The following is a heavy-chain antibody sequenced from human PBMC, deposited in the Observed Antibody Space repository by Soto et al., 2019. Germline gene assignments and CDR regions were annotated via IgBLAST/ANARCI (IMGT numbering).Heavy chain of an antibody. V-gene: IGHV3-30-3*01. D-gene: IGHD3-22*01. CDR3: ARPGYYDSSGYLESAYYYGMDV. CDR2: ISYDGSNK. Sequence: QVQLVESGGGVVQPGRSLRLSCAASGFTFSSYAMHWVRQAPGKGLEWVAVISYDGSNKYYADSVKGRFTISRDNSKNTLYLQMNSLRAEDTAVYYCARPGYYDSSGYLESAYYYGMDVWGQGTTVTVSS. CDR1: GFTFSSYA. J-gene: IGHJ6*02.